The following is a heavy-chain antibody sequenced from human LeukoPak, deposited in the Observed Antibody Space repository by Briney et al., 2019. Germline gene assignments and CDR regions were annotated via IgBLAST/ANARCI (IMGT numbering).Heavy chain of an antibody. J-gene: IGHJ4*02. CDR3: AKDKGFSSSWTGSFDY. D-gene: IGHD6-13*01. Sequence: GGSPRLSCAASGFTFDDYTIHWVRQAPGKGLEWVSLISWDGGTTYYADSVKGRFTISRDNNRNSLYLQMNSLRTEDTALYYCAKDKGFSSSWTGSFDYWGQGTLVTVSS. CDR1: GFTFDDYT. V-gene: IGHV3-43*01. CDR2: ISWDGGTT.